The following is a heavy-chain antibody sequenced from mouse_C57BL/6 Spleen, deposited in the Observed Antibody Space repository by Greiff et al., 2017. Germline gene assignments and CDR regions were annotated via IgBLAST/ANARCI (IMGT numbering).Heavy chain of an antibody. D-gene: IGHD1-1*01. Sequence: QVQLQQPGAGLVKPGASVKLSCKASGYPFTSYWMPWVKQSPGQGLEWIGMIHPNSGSTNYNEKFKRKATLTVDKSYSTAYMQLSSLTSEDSAVYYCAREEYYCSSLADWGQGTLVTVSA. CDR3: AREEYYCSSLAD. CDR2: IHPNSGST. V-gene: IGHV1-64*01. J-gene: IGHJ3*01. CDR1: GYPFTSYW.